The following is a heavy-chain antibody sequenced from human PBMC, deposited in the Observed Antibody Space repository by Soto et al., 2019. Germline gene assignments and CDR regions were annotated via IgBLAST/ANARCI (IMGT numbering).Heavy chain of an antibody. CDR2: IIPIFGTA. D-gene: IGHD4-4*01. CDR1: GGTFSSYA. Sequence: ASVKVSCKASGGTFSSYAISWVRQAPGQGLEWMGGIIPIFGTANYAQKFQGRVTITADESTSTAYMELSSLRSEDTAVYYCATVFPAATTNYYYYGMDVWGQGTTVTVSS. CDR3: ATVFPAATTNYYYYGMDV. V-gene: IGHV1-69*13. J-gene: IGHJ6*02.